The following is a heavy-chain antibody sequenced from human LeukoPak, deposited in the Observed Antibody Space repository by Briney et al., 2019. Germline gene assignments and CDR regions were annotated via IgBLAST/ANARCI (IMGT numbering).Heavy chain of an antibody. Sequence: ASVKVSCKASGYTFTGYYMHWVRQAPGQGLEWMGWISPNSGGTNSAQKFQGRVTMTRDTSISTAYMELSRLKSDDTAVYYCARAYYESSAYRHAVYFDYWGQGTLVTVSS. V-gene: IGHV1-2*02. J-gene: IGHJ4*02. CDR3: ARAYYESSAYRHAVYFDY. D-gene: IGHD3-22*01. CDR1: GYTFTGYY. CDR2: ISPNSGGT.